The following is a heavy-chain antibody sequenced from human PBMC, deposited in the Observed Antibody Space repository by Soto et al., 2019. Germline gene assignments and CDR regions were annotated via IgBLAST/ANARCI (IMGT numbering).Heavy chain of an antibody. D-gene: IGHD2-2*01. CDR1: GGSISSSNW. CDR3: ASGIVVVPAAMPTAGSPLDP. V-gene: IGHV4-4*02. CDR2: IYYSGRT. Sequence: PSETLSLTXAVSGGSISSSNWWSWGRQPPRKGLEWIGEIYYSGRTNYNPSLKSRVTISVDKSKNQFSLKLSSVTAADTAVYYCASGIVVVPAAMPTAGSPLDPWGQGTLVTVSS. J-gene: IGHJ5*02.